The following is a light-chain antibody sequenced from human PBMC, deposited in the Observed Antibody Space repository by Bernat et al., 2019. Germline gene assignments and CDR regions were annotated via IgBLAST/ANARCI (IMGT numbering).Light chain of an antibody. CDR3: RTYDRNTEV. CDR1: GGSISSNF. Sequence: NFILTQPHSVSESPGKTVTISCTRSGGSISSNFVQWYQQRPGSSPITVIYEDNQRPPGVPDRFSGSIDSSSNSASLTISGLKTDDEAAYYGRTYDRNTEVCGRGTKLTVL. CDR2: EDN. V-gene: IGLV6-57*01. J-gene: IGLJ3*02.